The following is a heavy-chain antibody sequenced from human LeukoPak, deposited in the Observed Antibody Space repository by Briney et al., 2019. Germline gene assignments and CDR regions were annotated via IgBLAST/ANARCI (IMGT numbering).Heavy chain of an antibody. V-gene: IGHV1-69*13. D-gene: IGHD3-10*01. Sequence: SVKVSCKASGGTFSSYAISWVRQAPGQGLEWMGGIIPIFGTANYAQKFQGRVTITADESTSTAYMELSSLRSEDTAVYYCARHVTYYYGSGSYSYFDYWGQGTLVTVSS. J-gene: IGHJ4*02. CDR1: GGTFSSYA. CDR3: ARHVTYYYGSGSYSYFDY. CDR2: IIPIFGTA.